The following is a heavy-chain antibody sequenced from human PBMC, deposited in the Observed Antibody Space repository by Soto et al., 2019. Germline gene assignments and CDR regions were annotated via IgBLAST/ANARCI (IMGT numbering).Heavy chain of an antibody. J-gene: IGHJ3*02. CDR3: ARDLRDITIFGVVIPHDAFDI. CDR2: ISSSSSYI. Sequence: GGSLRLSCAASGFTFSSYSMNWVRQAPGKGLEWVSSISSSSSYIYYADSVKGRFTISRDNAKNSLYLQMNSLRAEDTAVYYCARDLRDITIFGVVIPHDAFDIWGQGTMVTVSS. D-gene: IGHD3-3*01. V-gene: IGHV3-21*01. CDR1: GFTFSSYS.